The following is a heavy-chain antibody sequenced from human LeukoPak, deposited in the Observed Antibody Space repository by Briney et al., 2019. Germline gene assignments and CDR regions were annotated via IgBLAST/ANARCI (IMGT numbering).Heavy chain of an antibody. CDR3: AKTHYDLLDV. CDR2: MNNGPGAT. D-gene: IGHD5-12*01. V-gene: IGHV3-23*01. CDR1: GFSFSTSP. J-gene: IGHJ6*02. Sequence: GALRLSCAASGFSFSTSPMSWVRQPPGKGLEWVSAMNNGPGATFYRDSVRGRFTISRDDSKSTLYLQMNSLRAEDTGTYYCAKTHYDLLDVWGQGTTVTVSS.